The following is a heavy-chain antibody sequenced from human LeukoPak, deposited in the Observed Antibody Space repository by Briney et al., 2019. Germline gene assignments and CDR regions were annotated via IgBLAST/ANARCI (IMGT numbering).Heavy chain of an antibody. CDR3: ARGGSIAVAGIHYYYGMDV. J-gene: IGHJ6*02. CDR1: GYAFTCYY. V-gene: IGHV1-2*02. CDR2: INPKSGGT. Sequence: GASVQFSFKASGYAFTCYYMHWVRPAPGQGGEWRGWINPKSGGTNYAQKFQGRVTMARDTSISTPYMELSRLRSDATAVYYCARGGSIAVAGIHYYYGMDVWGQGTTVTVSS. D-gene: IGHD6-19*01.